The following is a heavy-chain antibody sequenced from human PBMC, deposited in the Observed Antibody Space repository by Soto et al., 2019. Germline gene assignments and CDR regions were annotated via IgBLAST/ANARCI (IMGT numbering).Heavy chain of an antibody. CDR2: ISWDGGST. Sequence: PGGSLRLSCAASGFTFDDYTMHWVRQAPGKGLEWVSLISWDGGSTYYADSVKGRFTISRDNSKNSLYLQMNSLRTEDTALYYCAKAIRYYDSSGYHYWGQGTLVTVSS. D-gene: IGHD3-22*01. J-gene: IGHJ4*02. CDR1: GFTFDDYT. V-gene: IGHV3-43*01. CDR3: AKAIRYYDSSGYHY.